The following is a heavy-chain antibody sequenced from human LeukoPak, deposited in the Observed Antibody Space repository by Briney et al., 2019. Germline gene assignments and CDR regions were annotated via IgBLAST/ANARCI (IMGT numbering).Heavy chain of an antibody. J-gene: IGHJ3*01. CDR2: IYYTGST. CDR1: GFTFSSYA. CDR3: ALRAGIPVAGSPNDAFDF. V-gene: IGHV4-59*04. Sequence: PGGSLRLSCAASGFTFSSYAMSWVRQPPGKGLEWIGNIYYTGSTYYNPSLKSRVTISVDTSKNQFSLKLSSVTAADTAVYYRALRAGIPVAGSPNDAFDFWGQGTMVTVSS. D-gene: IGHD6-19*01.